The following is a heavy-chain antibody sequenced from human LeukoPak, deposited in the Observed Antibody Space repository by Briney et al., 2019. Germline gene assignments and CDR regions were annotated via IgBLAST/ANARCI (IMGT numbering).Heavy chain of an antibody. J-gene: IGHJ4*01. V-gene: IGHV4-34*01. CDR2: INHSGST. D-gene: IGHD5-18*01. Sequence: SETLSLTCAVYGGSFSGYYWSWIRQPPGKGLEWIGEINHSGSTNYNPSLKSRVTISVDTSKNQFSLKLSSVTAADTAVYYGARGPGLWSFAYCDQGSLVTVSS. CDR1: GGSFSGYY. CDR3: ARGPGLWSFAY.